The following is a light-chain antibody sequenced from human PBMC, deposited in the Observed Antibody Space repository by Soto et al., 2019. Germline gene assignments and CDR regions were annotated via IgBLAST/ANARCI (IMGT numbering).Light chain of an antibody. V-gene: IGLV1-44*01. CDR3: AAWDDSLNGRV. CDR1: SSNIGSNT. J-gene: IGLJ3*02. CDR2: SNN. Sequence: QSVLTQPPSASGTPGQRVTISCSGSSSNIGSNTVNWYQHLPGTAPKLRIYSNNQRPSGVPDRFSGSKSGTSASLAISGLQSEDEADYYCAAWDDSLNGRVFGGGTKLTVL.